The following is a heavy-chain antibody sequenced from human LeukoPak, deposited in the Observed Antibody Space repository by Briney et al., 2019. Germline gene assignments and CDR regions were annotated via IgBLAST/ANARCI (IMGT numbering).Heavy chain of an antibody. CDR2: INWNGGSI. CDR3: ASVLGM. Sequence: WPGGSLRLSCAASGFTLDDYGMSWVRHAPGKGLEGVSGINWNGGSIVYADCVKGRFTISRDNAKNSLYLQMNSLRAEDTALYYCASVLGMWGQGTMVTVSA. CDR1: GFTLDDYG. V-gene: IGHV3-20*04. J-gene: IGHJ3*01.